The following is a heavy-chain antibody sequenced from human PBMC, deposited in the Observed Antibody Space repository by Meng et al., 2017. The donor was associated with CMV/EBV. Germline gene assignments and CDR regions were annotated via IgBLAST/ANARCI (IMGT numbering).Heavy chain of an antibody. CDR2: IRNDGIGK. CDR1: GFTFSSYG. CDR3: AKDRSYFDY. V-gene: IGHV3-30*02. J-gene: IGHJ4*02. Sequence: LSCAAYGFTFSSYGMHWVRQAPGKGLDWVAFIRNDGIGKYYAESVKGRFTISRDNSKNMLYLQMNSLRAEDTAVYYCAKDRSYFDYWGQGTLVTVSS.